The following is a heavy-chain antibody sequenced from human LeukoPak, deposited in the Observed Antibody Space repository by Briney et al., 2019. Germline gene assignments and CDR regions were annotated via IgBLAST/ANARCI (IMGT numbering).Heavy chain of an antibody. CDR2: ISAYNGNT. J-gene: IGHJ6*02. V-gene: IGHV1-18*01. CDR1: GYTFTSYT. D-gene: IGHD1-26*01. CDR3: ARGEDYYYYYGMDV. Sequence: ASVKVSCKASGYTFTSYTISWLRQAPGQGLEWMGWISAYNGNTNYAQKLQGRVTITRDTSASTAYMELSSLRSEDTAVYYCARGEDYYYYYGMDVWGQGTTVTVSS.